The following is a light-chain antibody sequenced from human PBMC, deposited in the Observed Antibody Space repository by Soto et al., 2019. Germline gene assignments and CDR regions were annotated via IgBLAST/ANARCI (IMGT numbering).Light chain of an antibody. V-gene: IGLV2-14*03. J-gene: IGLJ3*02. CDR1: TSDVGGYNS. CDR2: DVT. CDR3: SSYTRSSNLL. Sequence: LTQPASLSGSLGQSITISCTGATSDVGGYNSVSWYQQHPGKAPKLIIYDVTDRPSGISNRFSGSKSGNTDSLTISGLQAEDEAYYYCSSYTRSSNLLFGGGTQLTV.